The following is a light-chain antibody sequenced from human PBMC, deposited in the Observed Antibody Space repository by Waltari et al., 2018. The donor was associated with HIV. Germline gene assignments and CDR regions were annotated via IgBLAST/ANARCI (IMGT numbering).Light chain of an antibody. CDR2: SDD. V-gene: IGLV1-44*01. CDR3: AAWDDSLPGWV. Sequence: QSVLTQPPSASGTPGQRVTIFCSGRSSNIGSQNVNWYQQVPGTAPKLLIDSDDQRPSGVPDRFSGSKSGTSASLAISGPQSEDEADYYCAAWDDSLPGWVFGGGTKLTVL. CDR1: SSNIGSQN. J-gene: IGLJ3*02.